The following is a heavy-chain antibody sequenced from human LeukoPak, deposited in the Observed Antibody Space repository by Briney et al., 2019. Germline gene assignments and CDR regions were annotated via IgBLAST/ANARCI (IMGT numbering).Heavy chain of an antibody. D-gene: IGHD2-2*01. CDR3: AKSGCSSTSCPYYYYYGMDV. V-gene: IGHV3-23*01. CDR1: GFTLSSYA. J-gene: IGHJ6*02. Sequence: GGSLRLSCAASGFTLSSYAMTWVRQAPGKGLEWVSAISGSGGSTYYADSVKGRFTISRDNSKNTLYLQMNSLRAEDTAVYYCAKSGCSSTSCPYYYYYGMDVWGQGTTVSVCS. CDR2: ISGSGGST.